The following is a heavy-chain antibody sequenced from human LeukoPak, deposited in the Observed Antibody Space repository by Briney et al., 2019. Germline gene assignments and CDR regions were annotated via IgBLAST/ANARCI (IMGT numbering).Heavy chain of an antibody. CDR2: FSGSGGST. D-gene: IGHD6-19*01. CDR1: GFTVSSSE. J-gene: IGHJ4*02. Sequence: PGGSLRLSCAASGFTVSSSEMSWIRQAPGKGLEWVSAFSGSGGSTHYADSVKGRFTISRDNSKNTLYLQMNSLRAEDTAVYYCAKDPRYSSGWFYSDNWGQGTLVTVSS. CDR3: AKDPRYSSGWFYSDN. V-gene: IGHV3-23*01.